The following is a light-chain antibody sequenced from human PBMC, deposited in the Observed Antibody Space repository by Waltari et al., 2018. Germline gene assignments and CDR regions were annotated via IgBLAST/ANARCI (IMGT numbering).Light chain of an antibody. CDR2: DTS. J-gene: IGKJ1*01. V-gene: IGKV1-5*03. CDR1: QNINTY. CDR3: QQYHYYSQT. Sequence: DIQMTQSPSTLSASVGDRVTITCRASQNINTYLAWYQQKPGRAPKLLIYDTSSLHSGVPSRFSGSGSATEFTLTISSLQPDDFATYYCQQYHYYSQTFGQGTKVDIK.